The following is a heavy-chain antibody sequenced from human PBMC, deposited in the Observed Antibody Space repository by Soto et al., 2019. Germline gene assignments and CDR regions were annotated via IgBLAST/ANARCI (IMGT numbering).Heavy chain of an antibody. CDR1: GYCFNTYC. J-gene: IGHJ4*02. CDR3: ARLLGYSYSHPERFDY. D-gene: IGHD5-18*01. Sequence: PGESRKISCVGSGYCFNTYCIALVLQMPGKLLEWMGIIYPGDFDTRYSPPFQGHVSMSVDKTINTAYLQWSSLETSDTAKYFCARLLGYSYSHPERFDYWGQGTPVTVSS. V-gene: IGHV5-51*01. CDR2: IYPGDFDT.